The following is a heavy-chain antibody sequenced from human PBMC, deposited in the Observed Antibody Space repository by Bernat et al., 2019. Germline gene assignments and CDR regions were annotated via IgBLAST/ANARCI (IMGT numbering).Heavy chain of an antibody. J-gene: IGHJ6*02. V-gene: IGHV3-23*04. CDR1: GFTFSSHA. CDR2: ISGSGYST. D-gene: IGHD3-16*01. Sequence: EVQLVESGGGLVQPGGSLRLSCVGSGFTFSSHAMTWVRQAPGTGLEWVSGISGSGYSTYYPDSVKGRFTISRDNSKNTLYLQMNTLRAEDTAVYYCARDRGGYFGPYYYGFDVWGQGTTVTVSS. CDR3: ARDRGGYFGPYYYGFDV.